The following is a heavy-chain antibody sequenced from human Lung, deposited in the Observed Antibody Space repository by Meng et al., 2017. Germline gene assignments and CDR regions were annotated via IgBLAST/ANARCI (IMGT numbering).Heavy chain of an antibody. CDR2: INHSGST. CDR3: ARGPTTMAHDFDY. D-gene: IGHD4-11*01. CDR1: GGSLSDYY. J-gene: IGHJ4*02. Sequence: QWRLQRWGAGLWKLSATSSLTVVVAGGSLSDYYWSWIRQPPGKGLEWIGEINHSGSTNYNPSLESRATISVDTSQNNLSLKLSSVTAADSAVYYCARGPTTMAHDFDYWGQGTLVTVSS. V-gene: IGHV4-34*01.